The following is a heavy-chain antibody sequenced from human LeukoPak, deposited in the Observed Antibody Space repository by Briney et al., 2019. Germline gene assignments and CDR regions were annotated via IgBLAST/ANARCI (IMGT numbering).Heavy chain of an antibody. D-gene: IGHD3-10*01. CDR2: IIPIFGTA. J-gene: IGHJ4*02. CDR1: GGTFSSYA. V-gene: IGHV1-69*01. Sequence: ASVKVSCRASGGTFSSYAISWVRQAPGQGLEWMGGIIPIFGTANYAQKFQGRVTITADDYTSTAYMELSSLRSEDTAVYYCARESSISMVRGVIGYWGQGTLVTVSS. CDR3: ARESSISMVRGVIGY.